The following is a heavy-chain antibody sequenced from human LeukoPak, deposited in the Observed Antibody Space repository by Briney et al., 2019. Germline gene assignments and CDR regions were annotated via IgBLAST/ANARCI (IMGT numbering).Heavy chain of an antibody. CDR2: IYHSGTT. J-gene: IGHJ3*02. D-gene: IGHD3-16*01. Sequence: SETLSLTCRVSGYSIHSGYYWGWIRQPPGKGLGWIGFIYHSGTTYYNSSLKSRVTISIDTSRNQFSLKLSSVTAADTAVYYCARQGYHDYVWGSYEIDIWGQGTMVTVSS. V-gene: IGHV4-38-2*02. CDR3: ARQGYHDYVWGSYEIDI. CDR1: GYSIHSGYY.